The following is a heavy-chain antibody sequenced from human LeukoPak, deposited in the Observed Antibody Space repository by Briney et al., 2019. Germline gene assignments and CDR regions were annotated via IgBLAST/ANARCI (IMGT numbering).Heavy chain of an antibody. CDR2: IYYSGST. CDR1: GGSISSVTHF. CDR3: ARDGSGSFYYYYYGMDV. Sequence: PSETLSLTCAVSGGSISSVTHFWGWIRQPPGKGLEWIANIYYSGSTYYNPSLKSRVTMSVDTSKNQFSLKLSSVTAADTAVYYCARDGSGSFYYYYYGMDVWGQGTTVTVSS. V-gene: IGHV4-39*07. J-gene: IGHJ6*02. D-gene: IGHD3-10*01.